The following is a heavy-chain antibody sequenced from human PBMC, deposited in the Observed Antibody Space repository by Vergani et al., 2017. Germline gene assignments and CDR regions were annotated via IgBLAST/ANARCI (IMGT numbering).Heavy chain of an antibody. CDR1: GGSISSYY. CDR2: IYYSGST. V-gene: IGHV4-59*01. CDR3: ERGGFVDIVPDY. D-gene: IGHD2-2*03. Sequence: QVQLQESGPGLVKPSETLSLTCTVSGGSISSYYWSWIRQPPGKGLEWIGYIYYSGSTNYNPSLKSRVTISVDTSKNQFSLKVSSVTAADTAVSYCERGGFVDIVPDYWGQGTLVTVSS. J-gene: IGHJ4*02.